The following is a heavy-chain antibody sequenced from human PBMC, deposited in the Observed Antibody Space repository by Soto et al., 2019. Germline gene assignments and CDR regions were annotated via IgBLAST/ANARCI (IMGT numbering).Heavy chain of an antibody. D-gene: IGHD2-8*01. V-gene: IGHV3-21*01. Sequence: GGSLRLSCAASGFTFSSYSMNWVRQAPGKGLEWVSSISSSSSYIYYADSVKGRFTISRDNAKNSLYLQMNSLRAEDTAVYYCARDGCTNGVCLNRFDYWGQGTLVTVSS. CDR1: GFTFSSYS. CDR3: ARDGCTNGVCLNRFDY. J-gene: IGHJ4*02. CDR2: ISSSSSYI.